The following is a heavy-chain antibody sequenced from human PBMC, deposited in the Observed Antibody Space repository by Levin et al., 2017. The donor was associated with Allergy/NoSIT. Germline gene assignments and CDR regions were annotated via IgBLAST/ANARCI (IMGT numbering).Heavy chain of an antibody. Sequence: GGSLRLSCAASGFTFEIYGMNWVRQAPGKRLEWVSHISGSGSPTYYADPVRGRFTISRDNAKKSLFLQMNSLRVEDTAVYYCARGVYDFWGQGALVTVSS. D-gene: IGHD2-8*02. J-gene: IGHJ4*02. V-gene: IGHV3-48*03. CDR3: ARGVYDF. CDR1: GFTFEIYG. CDR2: ISGSGSPT.